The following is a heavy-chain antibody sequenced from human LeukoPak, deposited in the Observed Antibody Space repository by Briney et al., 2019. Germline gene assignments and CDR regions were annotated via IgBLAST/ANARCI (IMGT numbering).Heavy chain of an antibody. D-gene: IGHD6-6*01. CDR2: IKQDGSEK. CDR3: AKDTDGSSDY. J-gene: IGHJ4*02. V-gene: IGHV3-7*01. Sequence: PGGALRLSCAASGVTFSSYWMSCVRQAPGKGLEWVASIKQDGSEKYYAESVKGRFTISRDNSKNTLYLQMNSLRAEDTAVYYCAKDTDGSSDYWGQGTLVTVSS. CDR1: GVTFSSYW.